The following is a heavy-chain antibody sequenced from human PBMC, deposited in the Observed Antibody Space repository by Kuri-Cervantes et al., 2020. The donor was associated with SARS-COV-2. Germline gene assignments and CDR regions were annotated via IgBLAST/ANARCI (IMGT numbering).Heavy chain of an antibody. CDR2: IYPGDSYT. D-gene: IGHD2-15*01. CDR3: ASTLEYCSGGSCYGMDV. CDR1: GYSFTSYW. Sequence: GESLKISCKGSGYSFTSYWIGWVRQMPGKGLEWMGIIYPGDSYTNYSPSFQGHVTISADKSISTAYLQWSSLKASDTAMYYCASTLEYCSGGSCYGMDVWGQGTTVTVSS. J-gene: IGHJ6*02. V-gene: IGHV5-51*01.